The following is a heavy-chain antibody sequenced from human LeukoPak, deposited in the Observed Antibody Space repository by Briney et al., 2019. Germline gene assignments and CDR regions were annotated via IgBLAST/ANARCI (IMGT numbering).Heavy chain of an antibody. J-gene: IGHJ4*02. CDR2: IIPILGIA. D-gene: IGHD1-14*01. V-gene: IGHV1-69*04. CDR1: GGTFSSYA. Sequence: VASVKVSCKASGGTFSSYAISWVRQAPGQGLEWMGRIIPILGIANYAQKFQGRVTITADKSTSTAYMELSSLRSEDTAVYYCAGRGPYYYFDYWGQGTLVTVSS. CDR3: AGRGPYYYFDY.